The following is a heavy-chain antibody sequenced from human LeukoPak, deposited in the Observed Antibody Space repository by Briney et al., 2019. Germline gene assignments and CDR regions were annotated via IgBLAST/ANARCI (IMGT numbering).Heavy chain of an antibody. CDR1: GGSISSYY. CDR3: ARLRLSGGSFSVGWFDP. J-gene: IGHJ5*02. CDR2: IFHSGTT. V-gene: IGHV4-59*12. Sequence: SETLSLTCTVSGGSISSYYWSWIRQSPGKGLEWIGEIFHSGTTRYKASLESRVTMLLDKSKNQFSLRLNSVTAADTAVYFCARLRLSGGSFSVGWFDPWGQGIQVTVSS. D-gene: IGHD1-26*01.